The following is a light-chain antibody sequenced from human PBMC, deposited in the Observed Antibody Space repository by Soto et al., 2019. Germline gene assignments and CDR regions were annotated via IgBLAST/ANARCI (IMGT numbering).Light chain of an antibody. CDR1: SGHSNYA. V-gene: IGLV4-69*01. CDR3: QTWGSGIVV. CDR2: LNSDGSH. J-gene: IGLJ2*01. Sequence: QLVLTQSPSASASLGASVKLICTLSSGHSNYAIAWHQQQSEKGPRYLMKLNSDGSHSKGDGIPDRFSGSSSEAERYLTISSLQSEDEADYYCQTWGSGIVVFGAGTKLTVL.